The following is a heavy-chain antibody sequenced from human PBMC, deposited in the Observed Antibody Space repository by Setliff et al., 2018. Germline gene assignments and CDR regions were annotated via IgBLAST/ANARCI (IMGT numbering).Heavy chain of an antibody. J-gene: IGHJ3*02. CDR2: ITTSGSAT. CDR1: GFTFSTHA. V-gene: IGHV3-48*03. CDR3: EGRAVADRGFDI. D-gene: IGHD6-19*01. Sequence: GGSLRLSCGASGFTFSTHAMHWVRQAPGKGLEWVSSITTSGSATYYAESVRGRFTISRDNAKNSLYLQMNSLRAEDTAVYYCEGRAVADRGFDIWGQGTTVTVSS.